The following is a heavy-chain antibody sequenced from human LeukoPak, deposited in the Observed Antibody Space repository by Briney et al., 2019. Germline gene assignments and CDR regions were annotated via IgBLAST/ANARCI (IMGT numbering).Heavy chain of an antibody. CDR1: GFTLGTYD. D-gene: IGHD4-17*01. V-gene: IGHV3-23*01. Sequence: GGSLRLSCAASGFTLGTYDMYWVRQAPGKGLECVSSISRSGGSTYYADSVKGRFTISRDNSKNTLYLQMSSLRADDTAVYYCAKLQSDGLRTYYGMDVWGQGTTVTVSS. CDR3: AKLQSDGLRTYYGMDV. J-gene: IGHJ6*02. CDR2: ISRSGGST.